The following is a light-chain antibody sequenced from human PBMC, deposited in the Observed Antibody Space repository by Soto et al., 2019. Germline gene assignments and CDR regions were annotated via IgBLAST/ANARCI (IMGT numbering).Light chain of an antibody. CDR1: QTVNRN. CDR3: QQYYTWPLT. Sequence: DIVLTQSPATLSVSPGERATLSCRANQTVNRNLAWYQQKPGQAPRLVLYAASTRATGIPARFSGSGSGTEFTLTISSLQSEDFVVYYCQQYYTWPLTFGPGTKVDVK. J-gene: IGKJ3*01. V-gene: IGKV3-15*01. CDR2: AAS.